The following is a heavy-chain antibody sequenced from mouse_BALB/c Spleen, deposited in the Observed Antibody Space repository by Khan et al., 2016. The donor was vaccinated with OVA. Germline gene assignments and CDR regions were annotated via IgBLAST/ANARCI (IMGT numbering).Heavy chain of an antibody. CDR1: GFTFSNYA. CDR2: ISSGGTYT. D-gene: IGHD1-1*01. Sequence: EVELVESGGGLVKPGGSLKLSCAASGFTFSNYAMSWVRQTPEKRLEWVATISSGGTYTYYPDSVKGRFTISRDNAKNALCLQLSSLRSEDTAMYYCARTPVYYGSNYFDYWGQGTTLTVSS. J-gene: IGHJ2*01. V-gene: IGHV5-9-3*01. CDR3: ARTPVYYGSNYFDY.